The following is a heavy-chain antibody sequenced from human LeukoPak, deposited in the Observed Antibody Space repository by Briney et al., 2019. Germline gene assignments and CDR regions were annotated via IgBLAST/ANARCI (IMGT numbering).Heavy chain of an antibody. Sequence: GGSLRLSCAASGFTFSSYSMNWVRQAPGKGLEWVSSISSSSSYIYYADSVKGRFTISRDNAKNSLYLQMNSLGAEDTAVYYCARGETYYYGSGPYYYGMDVWGQGTTVTVSS. J-gene: IGHJ6*02. D-gene: IGHD3-10*01. CDR1: GFTFSSYS. CDR2: ISSSSSYI. CDR3: ARGETYYYGSGPYYYGMDV. V-gene: IGHV3-21*01.